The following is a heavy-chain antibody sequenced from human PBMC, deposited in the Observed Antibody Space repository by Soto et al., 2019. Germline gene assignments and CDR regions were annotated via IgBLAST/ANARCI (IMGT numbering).Heavy chain of an antibody. D-gene: IGHD5-18*01. CDR3: TRSYGYTFGGSLDN. V-gene: IGHV1-69*01. CDR2: IITAFGTT. J-gene: IGHJ4*02. Sequence: QVQLVQSGPEVKKPGSSVKVSCKASGDTFNSYVITWVRQAPGQGLEWLGGIITAFGTTSYAQNFQDRLTITAAEAATTAHMELSSLTSDDTAMYYCTRSYGYTFGGSLDNWGQGTLVTVSS. CDR1: GDTFNSYV.